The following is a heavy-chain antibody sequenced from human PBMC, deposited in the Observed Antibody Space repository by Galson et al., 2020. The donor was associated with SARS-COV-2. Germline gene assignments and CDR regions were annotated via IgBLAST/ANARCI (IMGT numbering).Heavy chain of an antibody. CDR2: ISSSSVYI. D-gene: IGHD1-26*01. V-gene: IGHV3-21*01. CDR1: GFTFDIYS. Sequence: GGSLRLSCGVSGFTFDIYSMNWVRQAPGKGLEWVSAISSSSVYIYYADSVKGRFTISRDNAKNSLYLQLNNLRAEDTAVYYCARDASWAMFGLDVWGQGTTVTVSS. J-gene: IGHJ6*02. CDR3: ARDASWAMFGLDV.